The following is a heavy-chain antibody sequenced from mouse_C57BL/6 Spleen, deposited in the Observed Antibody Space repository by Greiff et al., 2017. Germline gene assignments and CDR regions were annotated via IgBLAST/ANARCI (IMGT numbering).Heavy chain of an antibody. D-gene: IGHD1-1*01. Sequence: VQLQQPGAELVKPGASVKLSCKASGYTFTSYWMHWVKQRPGRGLEWIGRIDPNSGGTKYNEKFKSKATLTVDKPSSTAYMQLSSLTSEDSAVYYFASSHYYGSSYGDYAMDYWGQGTSVTVSS. V-gene: IGHV1-72*01. J-gene: IGHJ4*01. CDR3: ASSHYYGSSYGDYAMDY. CDR1: GYTFTSYW. CDR2: IDPNSGGT.